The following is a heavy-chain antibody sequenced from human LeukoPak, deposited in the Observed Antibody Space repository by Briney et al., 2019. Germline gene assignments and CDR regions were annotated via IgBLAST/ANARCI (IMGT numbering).Heavy chain of an antibody. CDR2: IYSGGST. Sequence: GGSLRLSCAASGLTVSSNYMSWVRQAPGKGLEWVSVIYSGGSTYYADSVKGRFTISRDNSKNTLYLQMNSLRAEDTAVYYCARDRVYGSSGYYYGPPVYWGQGTLVTVSS. D-gene: IGHD3-22*01. V-gene: IGHV3-53*01. J-gene: IGHJ4*02. CDR3: ARDRVYGSSGYYYGPPVY. CDR1: GLTVSSNY.